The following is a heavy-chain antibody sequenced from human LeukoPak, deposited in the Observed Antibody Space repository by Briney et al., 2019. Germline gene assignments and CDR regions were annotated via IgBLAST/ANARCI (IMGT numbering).Heavy chain of an antibody. CDR3: IRRYIAASWCFDL. CDR2: IKTKPENYVT. Sequence: GGSLKLSCAASGFTLSGSDVHWVRRASGKGLEWIGRIKTKPENYVTAYVESVRGRFTISRDDSKNTAYLQMNSLKTEDTAVYYCIRRYIAASWCFDLWGRGTLVTVSS. CDR1: GFTLSGSD. J-gene: IGHJ2*01. D-gene: IGHD5-18*01. V-gene: IGHV3-73*01.